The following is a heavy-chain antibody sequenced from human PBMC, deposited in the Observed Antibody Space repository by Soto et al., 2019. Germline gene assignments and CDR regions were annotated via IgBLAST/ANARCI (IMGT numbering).Heavy chain of an antibody. V-gene: IGHV4-34*01. Sequence: ASETLSLTCAVYGGSFSGYYWSWIRQPPGKGLEWIGEINHSGSTNYNPSLKSRVTISVDTSKNQFSLKLSSVTAADTAVYYCARGRLVYYYDSSGYYFQHWGQGTLVTVSS. D-gene: IGHD3-22*01. CDR3: ARGRLVYYYDSSGYYFQH. J-gene: IGHJ1*01. CDR1: GGSFSGYY. CDR2: INHSGST.